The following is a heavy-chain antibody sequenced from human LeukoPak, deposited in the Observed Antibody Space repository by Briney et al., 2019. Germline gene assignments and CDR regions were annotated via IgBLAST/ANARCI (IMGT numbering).Heavy chain of an antibody. CDR1: GFTFSDYY. D-gene: IGHD2-2*02. Sequence: GGSLRFSCAASGFTFSDYYMSFVRQAPGKGLEWVSYISKTNTTRHYADSVKGRFTISRDNAKNSLYLQMNSLRAEDTAVYYCARRVGVDLGYCGSSGCHNYYYYYMDVWGKGTTVTVSS. CDR3: ARRVGVDLGYCGSSGCHNYYYYYMDV. V-gene: IGHV3-11*01. J-gene: IGHJ6*03. CDR2: ISKTNTTR.